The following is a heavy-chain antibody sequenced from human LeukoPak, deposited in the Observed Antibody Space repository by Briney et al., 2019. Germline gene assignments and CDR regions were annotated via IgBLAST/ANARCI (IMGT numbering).Heavy chain of an antibody. CDR3: ERDVGAPAWFDA. CDR1: GFTFSSYS. J-gene: IGHJ5*02. D-gene: IGHD1-26*01. V-gene: IGHV3-21*01. CDR2: ISSSSSYI. Sequence: PGGSLRLSCAASGFTFSSYSMNWVRQAPGKGLEWVSSISSSSSYIYYADSVKSRFTISRDNAKNSLYLQMNSLRAEDTAVYYCERDVGAPAWFDAWGEGRLVSVSS.